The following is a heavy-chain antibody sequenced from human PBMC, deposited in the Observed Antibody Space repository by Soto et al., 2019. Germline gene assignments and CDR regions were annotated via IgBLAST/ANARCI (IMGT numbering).Heavy chain of an antibody. D-gene: IGHD6-19*01. CDR3: ARDYWGAVAGTPPKLVPRFDY. Sequence: VGSLRLSCAASGFSFSTYWMTWVRQAPGKGLEWVANIKQDGSEKYYVDSVKGRFTISSDNAKNSLYLQMNSLRAEDTAVYYCARDYWGAVAGTPPKLVPRFDYWGQGALVTVSS. CDR1: GFSFSTYW. CDR2: IKQDGSEK. V-gene: IGHV3-7*04. J-gene: IGHJ4*02.